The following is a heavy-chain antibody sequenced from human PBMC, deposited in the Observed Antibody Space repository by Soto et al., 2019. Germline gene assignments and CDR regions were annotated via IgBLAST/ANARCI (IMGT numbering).Heavy chain of an antibody. D-gene: IGHD3-22*01. CDR1: GGTLNSYA. CDR2: IIPIFGTA. CDR3: ARGSNYYDSSGYMNWFDP. V-gene: IGHV1-69*13. Sequence: SVKVSRKASGGTLNSYAISWVRQAPGQGLEWMGGIIPIFGTANYAQKFQGRVTITADESTSTAYMELSSLRSEDTAVYYCARGSNYYDSSGYMNWFDPWGQGTLVTVSS. J-gene: IGHJ5*02.